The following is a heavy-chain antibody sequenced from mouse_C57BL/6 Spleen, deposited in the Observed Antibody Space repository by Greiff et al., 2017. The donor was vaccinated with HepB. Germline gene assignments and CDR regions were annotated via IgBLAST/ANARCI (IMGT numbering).Heavy chain of an antibody. CDR1: GYTFTDYY. CDR3: ARLSIYYDYDYYAMDY. CDR2: IYPGSGNT. J-gene: IGHJ4*01. V-gene: IGHV1-76*01. Sequence: QVQLKQSGAELVRPGASVKLSCKASGYTFTDYYINWVKQRPGQGLEWIARIYPGSGNTYYNEKFKGKATLTAEKSSSTAYMQLSSLTSEDSAVYFCARLSIYYDYDYYAMDYWGQGTSVTVSS. D-gene: IGHD2-4*01.